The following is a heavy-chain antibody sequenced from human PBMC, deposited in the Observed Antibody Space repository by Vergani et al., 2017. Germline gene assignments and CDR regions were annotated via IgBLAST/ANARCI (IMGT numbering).Heavy chain of an antibody. CDR2: IKQDGSEK. V-gene: IGHV3-7*01. Sequence: EVQLVESGGGLVQPGGSLRLSCAASGFTFSSYWMSWVRQAPGKGLEWVANIKQDGSEKYYVDSVKGRFTISRDNAKNSLYLQMNSLRAEDTAVYYCAKASNYYYMDVWGKGTTVTVSS. J-gene: IGHJ6*03. CDR1: GFTFSSYW. CDR3: AKASNYYYMDV.